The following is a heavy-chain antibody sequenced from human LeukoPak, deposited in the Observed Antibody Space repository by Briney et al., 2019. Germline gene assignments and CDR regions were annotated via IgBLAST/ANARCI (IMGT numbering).Heavy chain of an antibody. Sequence: GRSLRLSCAASGFTFDGYGMYWVRQAPGKGLEWVSGITWNSDDMAYADPVKGRFTISRDNAKNCLYLQMNSLRVEDTALYYCTKVTDWRTGFDYWGQGTLVTVSS. J-gene: IGHJ4*02. V-gene: IGHV3-9*01. D-gene: IGHD3-9*01. CDR3: TKVTDWRTGFDY. CDR1: GFTFDGYG. CDR2: ITWNSDDM.